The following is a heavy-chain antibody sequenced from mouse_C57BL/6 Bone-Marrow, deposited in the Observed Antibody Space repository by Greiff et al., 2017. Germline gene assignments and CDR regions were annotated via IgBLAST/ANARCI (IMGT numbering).Heavy chain of an antibody. CDR1: GFNIKDDY. Sequence: EVQLQQSGAELVRPGASVKLSCTASGFNIKDDYMHWVKQRPEQGLEWIGWIDPENGDTEYASKFQGKATITADTSSNTAYLQLSSLTSEDTAVYYCTPDSNYAYWGRGTLVTDSA. V-gene: IGHV14-4*01. CDR3: TPDSNYAY. CDR2: IDPENGDT. J-gene: IGHJ3*01. D-gene: IGHD2-5*01.